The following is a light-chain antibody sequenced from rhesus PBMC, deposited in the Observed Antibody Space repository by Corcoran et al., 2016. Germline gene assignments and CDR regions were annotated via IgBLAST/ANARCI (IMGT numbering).Light chain of an antibody. CDR1: QSLVHSDGNTY. CDR2: KVS. J-gene: IGKJ4*01. Sequence: DVVMTQSPLSLPITPGQPASISCRSSQSLVHSDGNTYLRWYQQKPGQPPRLLSYKVSNRYSGVPDRFSGSGAGTDFTLKISRVEAEDVGVYYCGQGTHWPTFGGGTKVEIK. V-gene: IGKV2-64*02. CDR3: GQGTHWPT.